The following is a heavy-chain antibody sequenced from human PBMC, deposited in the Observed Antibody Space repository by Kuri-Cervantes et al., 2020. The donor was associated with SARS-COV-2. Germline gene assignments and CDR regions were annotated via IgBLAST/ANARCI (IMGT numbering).Heavy chain of an antibody. CDR2: IYTSGST. J-gene: IGHJ6*02. CDR1: GGSISSGSYY. Sequence: LRLSCTVSGGSISSGSYYWSWIRQPAGKGLEWIGRIYTSGSTNYNPSLKSRVTISVDTSKNQFSLKLSSVTAADTAVYYCARGNPTHYDFWSGYSDYYYYGMDVWGQGTTVTVSS. CDR3: ARGNPTHYDFWSGYSDYYYYGMDV. V-gene: IGHV4-61*02. D-gene: IGHD3-3*01.